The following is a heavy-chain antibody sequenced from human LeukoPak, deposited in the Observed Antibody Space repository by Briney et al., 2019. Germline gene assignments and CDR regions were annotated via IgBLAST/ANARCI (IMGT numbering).Heavy chain of an antibody. D-gene: IGHD2-15*01. J-gene: IGHJ6*02. CDR2: INHSGST. V-gene: IGHV4-34*01. CDR3: ARRRVVVAATRDYGMDV. Sequence: SETLSLTCAVYGGSFSGYYWSWIRQPPGNGLEWIGEINHSGSTNYNPSLKSRVTISVDTSKNQFSLKLSSVTAADTAVYYCARRRVVVAATRDYGMDVWGQGTTVTVSS. CDR1: GGSFSGYY.